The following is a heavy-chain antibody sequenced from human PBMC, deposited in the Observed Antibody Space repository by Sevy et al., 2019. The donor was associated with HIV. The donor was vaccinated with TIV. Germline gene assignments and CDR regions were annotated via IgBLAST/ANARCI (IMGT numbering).Heavy chain of an antibody. D-gene: IGHD2-15*01. V-gene: IGHV1-18*01. CDR3: ARVPICGGGSCYTGTWLQLWGEFDY. CDR2: ISAYNGNT. J-gene: IGHJ4*02. Sequence: ASVKVSCKASGYTFTSYGISWVRQAPGQGLEWMGWISAYNGNTNYAQKLPGRVTMTTDTSTSTAYMGLRSLRSDDTAVYYCARVPICGGGSCYTGTWLQLWGEFDYWGQGTLVTVSS. CDR1: GYTFTSYG.